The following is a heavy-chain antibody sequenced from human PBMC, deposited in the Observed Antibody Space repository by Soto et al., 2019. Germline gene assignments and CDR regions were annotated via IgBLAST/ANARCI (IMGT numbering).Heavy chain of an antibody. CDR1: GFIFSDYY. CDR3: AKDKRAGENFHSGGFDP. Sequence: PGGSLRLSCAVSGFIFSDYYMSWIRQAPGKGLEWIAYISSGSSYTNYADSVKGRFTIARDNTKNSLYLQMNSLKAEDTAVYYCAKDKRAGENFHSGGFDPWGQGTLVTVSS. V-gene: IGHV3-11*05. CDR2: ISSGSSYT. J-gene: IGHJ5*02. D-gene: IGHD3-10*01.